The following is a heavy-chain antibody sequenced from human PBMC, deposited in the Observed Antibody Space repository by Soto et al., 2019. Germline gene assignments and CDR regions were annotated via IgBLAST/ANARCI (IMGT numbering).Heavy chain of an antibody. CDR1: RFTFRNYG. V-gene: IGHV3-23*01. CDR3: AKRYGSGSYRDFNSYYGMDI. Sequence: GGSLRLSCAASRFTFRNYGMSWVRQGPGKGLEWVSGISPTGEQRFYVDSVKGRFFISRDNSQNTLSLEMSNLRADDTAVYYCAKRYGSGSYRDFNSYYGMDIWGQGTSVTVS. D-gene: IGHD3-10*01. CDR2: ISPTGEQR. J-gene: IGHJ6*02.